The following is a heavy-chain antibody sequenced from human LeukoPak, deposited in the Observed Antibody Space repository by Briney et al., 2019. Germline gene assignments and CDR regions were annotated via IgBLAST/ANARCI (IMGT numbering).Heavy chain of an antibody. J-gene: IGHJ4*02. CDR2: INSDGSST. CDR1: GFTFSSYW. V-gene: IGHV3-74*01. CDR3: ARSPGQCSGGSCATGY. Sequence: GGSLRLSCAASGFTFSSYWMHWVRQAPGKGLVWVSRINSDGSSTSYADSVKGRFTISRDNAKNTLYLQMDSLRAEDTAVYYCARSPGQCSGGSCATGYWGQGTLVTVSS. D-gene: IGHD2-15*01.